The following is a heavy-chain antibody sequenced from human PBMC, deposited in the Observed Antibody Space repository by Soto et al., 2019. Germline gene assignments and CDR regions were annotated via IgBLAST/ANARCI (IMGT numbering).Heavy chain of an antibody. Sequence: RLSCAGSGFTFSIYCMHWVRQAPVKGLVRVSRISIDGSSTSYADSVKVRFTISRVNAKNTLFLQMNSLRAEDTAVLYCARDASQSVAVASTVSAYRMDVWGQGTTVTVSS. CDR2: ISIDGSST. CDR1: GFTFSIYC. CDR3: ARDASQSVAVASTVSAYRMDV. J-gene: IGHJ6*02. D-gene: IGHD6-19*01. V-gene: IGHV3-74*01.